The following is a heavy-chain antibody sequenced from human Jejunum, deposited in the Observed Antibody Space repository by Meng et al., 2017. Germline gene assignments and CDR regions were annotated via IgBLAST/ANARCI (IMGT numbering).Heavy chain of an antibody. Sequence: SETLSLTCTASGYSISGYYWSWIRQPAGKGLEWIGRFFNSGYINYNPSLKSRVTMSVDTSENQFSLKLSSVTAADTAVYYCARLTSGYTYLFDYWGQGILVTVSS. CDR2: FFNSGYI. CDR3: ARLTSGYTYLFDY. D-gene: IGHD5-18*01. CDR1: GYSISGYY. J-gene: IGHJ4*02. V-gene: IGHV4-4*07.